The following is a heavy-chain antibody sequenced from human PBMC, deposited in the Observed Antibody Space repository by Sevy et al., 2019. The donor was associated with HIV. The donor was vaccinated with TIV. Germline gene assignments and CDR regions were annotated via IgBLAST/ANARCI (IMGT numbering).Heavy chain of an antibody. CDR1: GYTFTGYY. J-gene: IGHJ5*02. V-gene: IGHV1-2*02. CDR2: INPNSGGT. CDR3: ARDRKAETEWFDP. D-gene: IGHD2-15*01. Sequence: ASVKVSCKASGYTFTGYYMHWVRQAPGQGLEWMGWINPNSGGTNYAQKFQGRVTMTRDTSISTAYMELSRQRSDDTAGYYCARDRKAETEWFDPWGQGTLVTVSS.